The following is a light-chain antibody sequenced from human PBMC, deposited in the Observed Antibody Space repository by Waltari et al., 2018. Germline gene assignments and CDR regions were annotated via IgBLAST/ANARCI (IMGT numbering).Light chain of an antibody. CDR3: SSYAGSNNYV. CDR1: IIDVGSYNS. Sequence: QSALTHPPTASGSPGQSVTISCTGTIIDVGSYNSVSWYQPHPGKAPKLMIYEVSKRPSGVPDRFSGSKSGNTASLTVSGLQADDEADYYCSSYAGSNNYVFGTGTKVTVL. CDR2: EVS. J-gene: IGLJ1*01. V-gene: IGLV2-8*01.